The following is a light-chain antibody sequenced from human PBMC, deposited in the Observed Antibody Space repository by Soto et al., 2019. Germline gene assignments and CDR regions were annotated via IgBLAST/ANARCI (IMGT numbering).Light chain of an antibody. CDR2: GAS. J-gene: IGKJ5*01. V-gene: IGKV3-15*01. CDR3: QQYNNWPPAT. Sequence: EIVLTQSPGTLSLSPGERATLSCRASQSVSSNLAWYQQKPGQAPRLLIYGASTRATGIPARFSGSGSGTEFTPTISSLQSEDFAVYYCQQYNNWPPATFGQGTRLEIK. CDR1: QSVSSN.